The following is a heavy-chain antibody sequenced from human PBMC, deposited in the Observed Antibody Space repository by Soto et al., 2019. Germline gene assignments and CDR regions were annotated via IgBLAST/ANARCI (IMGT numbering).Heavy chain of an antibody. J-gene: IGHJ3*02. CDR3: AHRRARTSGRDDAYDI. CDR1: GFSLTTNGEG. Sequence: QITLKESGPTLVTPTQTLTLTCIFSGFSLTTNGEGVGWIRQPPGRSLEGLALVYWDDAKRYTSSLKSRLTITKDTSKNQVVLTMTNMDPIDTATYYCAHRRARTSGRDDAYDIWGQGTVVTVSS. CDR2: VYWDDAK. D-gene: IGHD3-10*01. V-gene: IGHV2-5*02.